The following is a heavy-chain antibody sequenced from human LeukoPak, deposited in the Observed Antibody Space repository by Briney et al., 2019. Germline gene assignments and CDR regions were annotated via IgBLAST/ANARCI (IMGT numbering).Heavy chain of an antibody. D-gene: IGHD1-7*01. J-gene: IGHJ5*02. CDR1: GGSFSGFY. V-gene: IGHV4-34*01. CDR2: INHIGSA. Sequence: SETLSLTCAVSGGSFSGFYWSWIRQPPGKGLEWIGEINHIGSANYNPSLKSRVTIAVDTSKNQFSLKLSSVTAADTAVYYCARMYNWNYLLDPWGQGTLVTVSS. CDR3: ARMYNWNYLLDP.